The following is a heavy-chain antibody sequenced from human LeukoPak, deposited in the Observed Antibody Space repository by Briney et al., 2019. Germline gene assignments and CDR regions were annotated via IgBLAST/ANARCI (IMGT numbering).Heavy chain of an antibody. D-gene: IGHD6-13*01. J-gene: IGHJ5*02. Sequence: ASVKVSCKASGYTFTSYGISWVRQAPGQGLEWMGWISAYNGNTNYAQKLQGRVTMTTDTSTSTAYMELRSLRSDDTAVYYCAREVGSSSWYYSYNWFDPWGQGTLVTVSS. CDR3: AREVGSSSWYYSYNWFDP. V-gene: IGHV1-18*01. CDR1: GYTFTSYG. CDR2: ISAYNGNT.